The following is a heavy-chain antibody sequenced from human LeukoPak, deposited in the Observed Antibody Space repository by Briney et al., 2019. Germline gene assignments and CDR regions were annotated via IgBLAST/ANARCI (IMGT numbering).Heavy chain of an antibody. V-gene: IGHV1-2*02. Sequence: ASVKVSCKASGYTFTGYYMHWVRQAPGQGLELMGWINPNSGGTNYAQKFQGRVTMTRDTSISTAYMELSSLRSEDTAVYYCAIGYGSGNGRWYYYYYMDVWGKGTTVTVSS. CDR2: INPNSGGT. D-gene: IGHD3-10*01. CDR3: AIGYGSGNGRWYYYYYMDV. CDR1: GYTFTGYY. J-gene: IGHJ6*03.